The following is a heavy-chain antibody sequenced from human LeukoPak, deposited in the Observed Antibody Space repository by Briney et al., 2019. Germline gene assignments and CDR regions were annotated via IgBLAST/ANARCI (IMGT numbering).Heavy chain of an antibody. CDR1: GLSFSDYY. J-gene: IGHJ4*02. V-gene: IGHV3-11*01. CDR3: AKYGPQDSGTSHFDY. D-gene: IGHD1-26*01. Sequence: GGSLRLSCAASGLSFSDYYMNWIRQAPGKGLEWVSYISSSGGILSYADSVKGRFTISRDNARNSLYLQMNSLRAEDTAIYYCAKYGPQDSGTSHFDYWGQGALVTVSS. CDR2: ISSSGGIL.